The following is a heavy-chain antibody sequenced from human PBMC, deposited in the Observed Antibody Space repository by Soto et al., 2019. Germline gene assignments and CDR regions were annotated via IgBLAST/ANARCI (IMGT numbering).Heavy chain of an antibody. Sequence: PGESLKISCKGSGYSFTSYWISWVRQMPGKGLEWMGRIDPSDSYTNYSPSFQGHVTISADKSISTAYLQWSSLKASDTAMYYCATQQLAVYYYYYGMDVWGQGTTVTVYS. CDR1: GYSFTSYW. V-gene: IGHV5-10-1*01. CDR2: IDPSDSYT. J-gene: IGHJ6*02. D-gene: IGHD6-13*01. CDR3: ATQQLAVYYYYYGMDV.